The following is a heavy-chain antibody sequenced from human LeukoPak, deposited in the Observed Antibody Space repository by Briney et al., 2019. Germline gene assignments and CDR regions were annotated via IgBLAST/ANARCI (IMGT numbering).Heavy chain of an antibody. CDR3: ARDNTMVRGNPWFDP. D-gene: IGHD3-10*01. CDR1: GGSISSSSYY. Sequence: SETLSLTCTVSGGSISSSSYYWGWIHQPPGKGLEWIGSIYYSGSTYYNPSLKSRVTISVDTSKNQFSLKLSSVTAADTAVYYCARDNTMVRGNPWFDPWGQGTLVTVSS. V-gene: IGHV4-39*07. J-gene: IGHJ5*02. CDR2: IYYSGST.